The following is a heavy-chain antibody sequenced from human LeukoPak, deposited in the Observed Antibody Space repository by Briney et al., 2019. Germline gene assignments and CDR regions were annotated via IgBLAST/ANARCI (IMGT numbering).Heavy chain of an antibody. J-gene: IGHJ4*02. D-gene: IGHD5-18*01. CDR3: AKADYSYGYGFDY. CDR1: GFTFSSYA. Sequence: GGSLRLSCAASGFTFSSYAMSWVRQAPGTGLEWVSAISGSGGSTYYADSVKGRFTISRDNSKNTLYLQMNSLRAEDTAVYYCAKADYSYGYGFDYWGQGTLVTVSS. V-gene: IGHV3-23*01. CDR2: ISGSGGST.